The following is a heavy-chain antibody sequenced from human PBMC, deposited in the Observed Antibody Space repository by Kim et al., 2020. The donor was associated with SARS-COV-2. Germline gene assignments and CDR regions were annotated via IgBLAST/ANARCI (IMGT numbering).Heavy chain of an antibody. Sequence: GYAGSVKSRITINADTSKNQFSRQLNSVSPEDTAVYYCARDTPGQKAYDIWGQGTMVTVSS. J-gene: IGHJ3*02. CDR3: ARDTPGQKAYDI. V-gene: IGHV6-1*01.